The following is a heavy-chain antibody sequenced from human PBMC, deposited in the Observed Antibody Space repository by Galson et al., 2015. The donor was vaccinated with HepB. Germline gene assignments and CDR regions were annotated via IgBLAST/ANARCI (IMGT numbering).Heavy chain of an antibody. CDR3: TTDFPQLERQNDAFDI. CDR2: IKSKTDGGTT. D-gene: IGHD1-1*01. Sequence: SLRLSCAASEFTFSNAWMSWVRQAPGKGLEWVGRIKSKTDGGTTDYAAPVKGRFTISRDDSKNTLYLQMNSLKTEDTAVYYCTTDFPQLERQNDAFDIWGQGTMVTVSS. J-gene: IGHJ3*02. CDR1: EFTFSNAW. V-gene: IGHV3-15*01.